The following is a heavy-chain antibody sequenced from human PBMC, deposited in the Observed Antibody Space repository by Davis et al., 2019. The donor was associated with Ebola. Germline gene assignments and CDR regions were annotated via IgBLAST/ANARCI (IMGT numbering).Heavy chain of an antibody. V-gene: IGHV1-18*01. J-gene: IGHJ4*02. D-gene: IGHD3-10*01. Sequence: AASVKVSCKASGYTFTSYGISWVRQAPGQGLEWMGRIIPILGTANYAQKLQGRVTMTTDTSTSTAYMELRSLRSDDTAVYYCAREYDSGIYSPGYWGQGTLVTVSS. CDR3: AREYDSGIYSPGY. CDR1: GYTFTSYG. CDR2: IIPILGTA.